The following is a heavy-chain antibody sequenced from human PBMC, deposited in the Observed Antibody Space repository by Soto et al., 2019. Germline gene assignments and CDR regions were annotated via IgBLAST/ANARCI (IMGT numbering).Heavy chain of an antibody. CDR2: ISAHNGNT. Sequence: QVHLVQSGAEVKKPGASVKVSCKGSGYGFTTYGITWVRQAPGQGLEWMAWISAHNGNTNYAQKLQGRVTVTRDTPRDTPIWEWGGLRLENPAVYSCGRGRTGDCGGRGALCPSSS. J-gene: IGHJ1*01. CDR3: GRGRTGDC. D-gene: IGHD2-21*01. CDR1: GYGFTTYG. V-gene: IGHV1-18*01.